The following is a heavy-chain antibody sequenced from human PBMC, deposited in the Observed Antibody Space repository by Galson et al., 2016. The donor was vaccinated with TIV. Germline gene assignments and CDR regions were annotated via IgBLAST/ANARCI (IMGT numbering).Heavy chain of an antibody. CDR2: IIPLIGMI. D-gene: IGHD1-26*01. J-gene: IGHJ3*02. V-gene: IGHV1-69*02. CDR1: GGTFSSYT. CDR3: AGAGSVGGTFAADI. Sequence: SVKVSCKASGGTFSSYTFNWVRQAPGQGLEWMGRIIPLIGMINYAQKFQGRVTITADKSTTTAYMELSSLRSEDTAVYYCAGAGSVGGTFAADIWGQGTMVTVSS.